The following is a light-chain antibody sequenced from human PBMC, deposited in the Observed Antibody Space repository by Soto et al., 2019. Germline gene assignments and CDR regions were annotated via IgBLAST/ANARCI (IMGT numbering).Light chain of an antibody. CDR1: SSDVGGYDY. V-gene: IGLV2-14*03. J-gene: IGLJ3*02. CDR2: DVS. Sequence: QSALTQPASVSGSPGQSITISCTGTSSDVGGYDYVSWYQHHPGKAPKLLIYDVSNRPSGVSNRFSGPKSGNTASLTISGLQAEDEGDYYCCSYTSSTTWVFGGGTKLTVL. CDR3: CSYTSSTTWV.